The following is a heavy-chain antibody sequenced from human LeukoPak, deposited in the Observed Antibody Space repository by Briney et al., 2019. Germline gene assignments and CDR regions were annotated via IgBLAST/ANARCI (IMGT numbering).Heavy chain of an antibody. D-gene: IGHD6-19*01. CDR2: IYSSGST. CDR1: GGSISSNY. CDR3: ATWGIAVAGTFDY. Sequence: SETLSLTCTVSGGSISSNYWGWIRQPPGKGLEYIAYIYSSGSTTYNPSLKSRVTMSIDTSKSQFSLKLTSVTAADTAVYYCATWGIAVAGTFDYWGQGTLVTVST. J-gene: IGHJ4*02. V-gene: IGHV4-59*08.